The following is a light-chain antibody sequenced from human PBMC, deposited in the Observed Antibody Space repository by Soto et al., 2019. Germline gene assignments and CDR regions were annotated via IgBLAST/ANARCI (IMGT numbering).Light chain of an antibody. CDR3: SSYTISSTVI. Sequence: QSALTQPASVSGSPGQSIAISCTGSSSDVGFYNYVSWYQQHPGKVPKLIIYEVTNRPSGVSNRFSGSKSGNTASLTISGLQAEDEADYYCSSYTISSTVIFGGGTKLTVL. CDR1: SSDVGFYNY. CDR2: EVT. V-gene: IGLV2-14*01. J-gene: IGLJ2*01.